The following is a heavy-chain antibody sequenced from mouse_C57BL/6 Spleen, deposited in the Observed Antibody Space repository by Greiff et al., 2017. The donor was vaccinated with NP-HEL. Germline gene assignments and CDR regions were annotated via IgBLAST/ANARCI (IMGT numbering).Heavy chain of an antibody. CDR3: LSDGYYVRNWYFDV. Sequence: VQLQQSGGGLVQPKGSLKLSCAASGFSFNTYAMNWVRQAPGKGLEWVSRIRSKSNNYATYYAASVKDRFTISRYVSASMLYLQMNNMKTEDTAMEYCLSDGYYVRNWYFDVWGTGTTVTVSS. CDR2: IRSKSNNYAT. V-gene: IGHV10-1*01. J-gene: IGHJ1*03. CDR1: GFSFNTYA. D-gene: IGHD2-3*01.